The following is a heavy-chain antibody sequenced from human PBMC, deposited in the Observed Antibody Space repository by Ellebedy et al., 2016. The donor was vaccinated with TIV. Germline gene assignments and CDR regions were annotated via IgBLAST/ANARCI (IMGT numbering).Heavy chain of an antibody. CDR1: GYTVTKYY. CDR3: ARKYYFDY. J-gene: IGHJ4*02. Sequence: ASVKVSCKASGYTVTKYYVHWVRQAPGQGLEWVGIIDPSGGSTTYAQKFQGRVTMTSDTSTNTVYMELSSLRSEDTAIYYCARKYYFDYWGQGTLVTVSS. CDR2: IDPSGGST. V-gene: IGHV1-46*01.